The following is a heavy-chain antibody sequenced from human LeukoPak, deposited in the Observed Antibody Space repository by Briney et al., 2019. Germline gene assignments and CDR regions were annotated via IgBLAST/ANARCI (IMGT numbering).Heavy chain of an antibody. J-gene: IGHJ5*02. CDR2: IYTSGTT. V-gene: IGHV4-61*02. D-gene: IGHD6-19*01. CDR1: GVSISSGSYY. Sequence: SETLSLTCTVSGVSISSGSYYWSWIRQPAGKGLEWVGRIYTSGTTNHNPSLKSRVTISLDTSKNQFSLRLSSVTAADTAVYYCASSVAGRGECFDPWGQGTLVTVSS. CDR3: ASSVAGRGECFDP.